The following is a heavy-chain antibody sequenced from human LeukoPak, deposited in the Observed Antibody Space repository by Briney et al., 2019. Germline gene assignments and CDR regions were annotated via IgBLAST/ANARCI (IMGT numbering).Heavy chain of an antibody. CDR2: ISGSGGST. J-gene: IGHJ4*02. CDR3: AKAHTRTWITTDDPYFDY. Sequence: GGSLRLSCAASGFTFSSYAMSWVRQAPGKGLEWVSAISGSGGSTYYADSVKGRFTISRDNSKNTLYLQMNSLRAEDTAVYYCAKAHTRTWITTDDPYFDYWGQGTLVTVSS. CDR1: GFTFSSYA. D-gene: IGHD3-16*01. V-gene: IGHV3-23*01.